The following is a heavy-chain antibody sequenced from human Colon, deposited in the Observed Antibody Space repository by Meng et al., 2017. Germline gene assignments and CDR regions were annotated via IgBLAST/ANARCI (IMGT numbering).Heavy chain of an antibody. D-gene: IGHD1-14*01. J-gene: IGHJ4*02. CDR1: GFNFSRYA. V-gene: IGHV3-23*01. CDR2: VSRSGDTT. Sequence: EVRLLESGGGLVQPGLSLRLSCAVSGFNFSRYAMTWVRQAQGKVLEWVLAVSRSGDTTYYIDSVKDRLTISRENSNTRLYLTMTSLRTEEKVIYYCSQGSSPEDYWGRGTLVTVSS. CDR3: SQGSSPEDY.